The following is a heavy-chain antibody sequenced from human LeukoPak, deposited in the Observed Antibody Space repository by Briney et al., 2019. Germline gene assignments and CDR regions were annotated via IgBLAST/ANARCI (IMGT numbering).Heavy chain of an antibody. D-gene: IGHD5-18*01. J-gene: IGHJ4*02. CDR1: GYTFTSYG. Sequence: ASVKVSCKASGYTFTSYGISWVRQAPGQGLEWMGWISAYNGNTNYAQKLQGRVTMTTDTSTSTAYMELRSLRSDDTAMYYCARAGLIQLWAWGNFDYWGQRTLVTVSS. CDR3: ARAGLIQLWAWGNFDY. V-gene: IGHV1-18*01. CDR2: ISAYNGNT.